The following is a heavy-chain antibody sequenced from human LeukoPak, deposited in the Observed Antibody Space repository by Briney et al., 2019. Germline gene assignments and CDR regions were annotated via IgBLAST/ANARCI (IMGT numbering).Heavy chain of an antibody. D-gene: IGHD1-26*01. CDR3: AKGLGGFDQ. V-gene: IGHV3-7*03. J-gene: IGHJ4*02. CDR2: IKQDGSEK. Sequence: PGGSLRLSCAASGFTFSSYWMSWVRQAPGKGLEWVANIKQDGSEKYYVDSVKGRFTISRDNSKNTLYLQMHSLRVEDTAVYYCAKGLGGFDQWGQGTLVTVSS. CDR1: GFTFSSYW.